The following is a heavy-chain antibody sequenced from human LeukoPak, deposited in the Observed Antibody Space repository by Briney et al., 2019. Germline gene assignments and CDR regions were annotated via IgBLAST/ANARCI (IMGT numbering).Heavy chain of an antibody. CDR3: ARGPYSYDSSGAFDI. D-gene: IGHD3-22*01. CDR2: ISSSGST. CDR1: GDSISSGDYY. V-gene: IGHV4-61*02. Sequence: PSETLSLTCTVSGDSISSGDYYWSWIRQPAGKGLEWIGRISSSGSTNYNPPLKSRVTISVGTSKNQFSLKLSSVTAADTAVYFCARGPYSYDSSGAFDIWGQGTMVTVSS. J-gene: IGHJ3*02.